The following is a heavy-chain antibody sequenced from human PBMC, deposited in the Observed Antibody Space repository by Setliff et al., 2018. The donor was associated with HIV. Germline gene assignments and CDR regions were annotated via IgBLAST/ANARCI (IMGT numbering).Heavy chain of an antibody. D-gene: IGHD4-4*01. CDR2: VYYTGKT. V-gene: IGHV4-31*03. CDR1: GDSISGYY. J-gene: IGHJ5*02. CDR3: ARDLTSNSNCFEP. Sequence: SETLSLTCTVSGDSISGYYWSWIRQHPGKGLEWIGYVYYTGKTYYNPSLESRISMSVDTSKDQFSLKLTSVTAADTAIYYCARDLTSNSNCFEPWGQGTQVTVSS.